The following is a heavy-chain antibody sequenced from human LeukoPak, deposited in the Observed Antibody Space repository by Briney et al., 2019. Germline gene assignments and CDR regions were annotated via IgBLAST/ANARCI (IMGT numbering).Heavy chain of an antibody. V-gene: IGHV1-69*13. CDR2: IIPIFGTA. J-gene: IGHJ6*02. CDR3: ARSYDSSGLYYGMDV. D-gene: IGHD3-22*01. CDR1: GGTFSSYA. Sequence: SVKVSCKASGGTFSSYAISWVRQAPGQGLEWMGGIIPIFGTANYAQKFQGRVTITADESASTAYMELSSLRSEDTAVYYCARSYDSSGLYYGMDVWGQGTTVTVSS.